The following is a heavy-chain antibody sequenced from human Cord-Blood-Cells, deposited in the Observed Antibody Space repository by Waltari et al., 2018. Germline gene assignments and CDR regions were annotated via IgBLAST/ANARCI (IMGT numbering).Heavy chain of an antibody. D-gene: IGHD6-6*01. J-gene: IGHJ4*02. Sequence: QVQLQESGPGLVKPSETLSLTCAVPGYSISIGYSWGWIRRPPGKGLEWNGSIYHSGRTYYNPSIKRRVTISVDTSKNQFSLKLSSVTAADTAVDYGARGEQLVQEDYWGQGTLVTVSS. CDR1: GYSISIGYS. CDR2: IYHSGRT. CDR3: ARGEQLVQEDY. V-gene: IGHV4-38-2*01.